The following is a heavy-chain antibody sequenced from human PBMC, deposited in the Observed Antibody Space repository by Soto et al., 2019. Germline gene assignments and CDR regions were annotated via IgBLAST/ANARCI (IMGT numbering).Heavy chain of an antibody. CDR1: GYTFTGYY. CDR3: ARTKDFDY. V-gene: IGHV1-2*02. Sequence: ASVKVSCKASGYTFTGYYIHWVRQAPGQGLEWMGWINPNSGDTNYAQNFQGRVTMTSDTSISTAYMELSGMTSDDRAVYYCARTKDFDYWGQGTTVTVSS. J-gene: IGHJ4*02. CDR2: INPNSGDT.